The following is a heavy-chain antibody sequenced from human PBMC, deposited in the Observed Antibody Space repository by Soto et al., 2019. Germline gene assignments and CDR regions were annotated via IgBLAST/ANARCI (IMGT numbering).Heavy chain of an antibody. CDR1: GFTLSSYS. D-gene: IGHD2-8*01. CDR3: ARYCTNGVCYAPYYMDV. Sequence: EVQLVESGGGLVKPGGSLRLSCAASGFTLSSYSMNWVRQAPGKGLEWVSSISSSSSYIYYADSVKGRFTISRDNAKNSLYLQMNSLRAEDTAVYYCARYCTNGVCYAPYYMDVWGKGTTVTVSS. J-gene: IGHJ6*03. CDR2: ISSSSSYI. V-gene: IGHV3-21*01.